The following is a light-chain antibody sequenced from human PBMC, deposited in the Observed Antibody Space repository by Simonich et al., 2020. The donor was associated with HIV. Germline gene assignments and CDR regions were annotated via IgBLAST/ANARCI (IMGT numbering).Light chain of an antibody. CDR1: SSDVGGYNY. Sequence: QSALTQPASVSGSPGQSITISCTGTSSDVGGYNYVSWYQQHPGKAPKLMIYDVSRRPSGVSNRFSGSKAGNTASLTIAGLQAEDEADYYCGSYTSSTTWVFGGGTKVTVL. J-gene: IGLJ3*02. CDR2: DVS. V-gene: IGLV2-14*03. CDR3: GSYTSSTTWV.